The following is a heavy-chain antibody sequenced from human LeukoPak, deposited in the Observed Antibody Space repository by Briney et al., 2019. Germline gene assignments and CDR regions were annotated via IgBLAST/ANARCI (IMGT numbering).Heavy chain of an antibody. V-gene: IGHV4-59*02. CDR2: MYYSGST. CDR1: GGSVSSYF. Sequence: SETLSLTCTVFGGSVSSYFCSWIRQPPGKGLEWIGYMYYSGSTNYNPSLKSRVTMSVDTSKNQFSLQLSSVTAADTAVYYCARLDNARGAFDYWGQGTLVTVSS. CDR3: ARLDNARGAFDY. D-gene: IGHD2-2*03. J-gene: IGHJ4*02.